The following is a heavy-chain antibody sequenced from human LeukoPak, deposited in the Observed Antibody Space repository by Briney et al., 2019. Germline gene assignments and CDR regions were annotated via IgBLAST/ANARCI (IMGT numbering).Heavy chain of an antibody. J-gene: IGHJ4*02. CDR1: GYTLTELS. CDR3: ATDLLSSGYYYGNDY. CDR2: FDPEDGET. Sequence: ASVNVSCKVSGYTLTELSMHWVRQAPGKGLEWMGGFDPEDGETIYAQKFQGRVTMTEDTSTDTAYMELSSLRSEDTAVYYCATDLLSSGYYYGNDYWGQGTLVTVSS. D-gene: IGHD3-22*01. V-gene: IGHV1-24*01.